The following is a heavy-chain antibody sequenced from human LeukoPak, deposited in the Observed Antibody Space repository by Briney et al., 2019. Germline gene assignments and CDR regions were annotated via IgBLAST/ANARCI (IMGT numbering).Heavy chain of an antibody. CDR3: ARRRDGYSIFDY. D-gene: IGHD5-24*01. J-gene: IGHJ4*01. Sequence: PSETLSLTCTVSGGSFSFDSWTWNRQPPGKGLEWIGWRFNSGSTSYNPSLKSRVTISIDTSKNQFSLKLNSVTAADTAVYYCARRRDGYSIFDYWGHGTLVIVSS. CDR2: RFNSGST. V-gene: IGHV4-59*12. CDR1: GGSFSFDS.